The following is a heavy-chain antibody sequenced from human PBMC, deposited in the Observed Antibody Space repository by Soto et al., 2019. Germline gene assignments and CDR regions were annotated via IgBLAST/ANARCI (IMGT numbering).Heavy chain of an antibody. CDR1: GYTLSELP. CDR3: ATPSRSGYEAYDY. Sequence: QVHLIQSGAEVKKPGASVKVSCKVSGYTLSELPMYWVRQTPGKGLEWMGGFNPEEGETMYAQKFHGRVTMTEDASTDTAYMELSSLTSEDTAVYYCATPSRSGYEAYDYWGQGTLVTVSS. V-gene: IGHV1-24*01. CDR2: FNPEEGET. D-gene: IGHD3-22*01. J-gene: IGHJ4*02.